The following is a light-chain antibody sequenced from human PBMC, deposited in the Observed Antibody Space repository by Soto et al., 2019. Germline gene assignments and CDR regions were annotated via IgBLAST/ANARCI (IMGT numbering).Light chain of an antibody. Sequence: QSVLTQPPSVSAAPGQKVTISCSGSSSNIGNNYVSWYQQLPGTAPKLLIYDNNQRPSGIPDRFSGSKSGTSATLGITGLQTGDEADFYCGAWDSSLSAVVVGGGTKVTVL. CDR2: DNN. CDR3: GAWDSSLSAVV. CDR1: SSNIGNNY. V-gene: IGLV1-51*01. J-gene: IGLJ2*01.